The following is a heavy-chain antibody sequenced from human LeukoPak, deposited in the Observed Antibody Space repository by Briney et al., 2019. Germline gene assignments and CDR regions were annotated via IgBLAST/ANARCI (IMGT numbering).Heavy chain of an antibody. CDR1: GFTFSSYS. CDR3: AKGRWGFDY. Sequence: GGSLRLSCAASGFTFSSYSMNWVRQAPGKGLEWVSGISGSGGSTYYADSVKGWLTISRDNSKNTLYLQMNSLKAEDTALYYCAKGRWGFDYWGQGTLVTVSS. J-gene: IGHJ4*02. V-gene: IGHV3-23*01. D-gene: IGHD7-27*01. CDR2: ISGSGGST.